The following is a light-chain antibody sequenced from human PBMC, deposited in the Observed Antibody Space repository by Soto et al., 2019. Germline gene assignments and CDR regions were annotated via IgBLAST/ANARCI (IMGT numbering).Light chain of an antibody. V-gene: IGKV3D-20*01. CDR2: DAF. CDR1: AIVVNDY. Sequence: EVVLTQSPATLSLSLGETATLSCGASAIVVNDYLVWYQQRPGLAPRLLIYDAFNRATGVPGRFSGSGSGTDFTLNITTVEPDDSGLYFCQQYGTSPSTFGPGTRLAVK. J-gene: IGKJ1*01. CDR3: QQYGTSPST.